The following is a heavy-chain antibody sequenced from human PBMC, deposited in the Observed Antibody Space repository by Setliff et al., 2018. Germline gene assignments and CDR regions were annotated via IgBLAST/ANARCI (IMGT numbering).Heavy chain of an antibody. V-gene: IGHV3-53*01. D-gene: IGHD2-21*02. CDR1: GFVVTNSE. CDR2: TYSSGAT. J-gene: IGHJ6*03. Sequence: GGSLRLSCAASGFVVTNSEMSWVRQAPGKGLEWVSVTYSSGATNYADSVKGRFIISRDDSKNSLYLQIDSLRDDDTAVYYCARDLSLDDCGGDCHLPFHYFYLDVWGKGTTVTVSS. CDR3: ARDLSLDDCGGDCHLPFHYFYLDV.